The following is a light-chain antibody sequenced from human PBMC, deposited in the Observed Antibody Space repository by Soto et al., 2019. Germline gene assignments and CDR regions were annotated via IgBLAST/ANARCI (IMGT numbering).Light chain of an antibody. Sequence: EIVLTQSPGTLSLSPVERATLSCRASQSVSSNYLAWYQQKPGQAPKVLIYRASIRATGIPDRFTGSGSGTDFTLTISRLEPEDFATYYCQQTYTTPEITSGQGTRLEIK. CDR1: QSVSSNY. J-gene: IGKJ5*01. V-gene: IGKV3-20*01. CDR2: RAS. CDR3: QQTYTTPEIT.